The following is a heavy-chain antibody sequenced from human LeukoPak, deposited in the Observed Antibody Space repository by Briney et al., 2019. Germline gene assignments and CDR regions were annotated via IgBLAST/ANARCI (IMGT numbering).Heavy chain of an antibody. CDR2: IIPIFGTA. CDR1: GGTFSSYA. V-gene: IGHV1-69*05. Sequence: SVKISCKASGGTFSSYAISWVRQAPGQGLEWMGGIIPIFGTANYAQKFQGRVTITTDESTSTAYMELSSLRSEDTAVYYCARVGIAAAKNWFDPWGQGTLVTVSS. D-gene: IGHD6-13*01. J-gene: IGHJ5*02. CDR3: ARVGIAAAKNWFDP.